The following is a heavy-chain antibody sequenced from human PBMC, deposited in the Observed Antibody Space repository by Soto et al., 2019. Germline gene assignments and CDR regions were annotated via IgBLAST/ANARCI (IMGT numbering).Heavy chain of an antibody. CDR2: IYDTGST. CDR1: GGSIRKYY. D-gene: IGHD3-22*01. V-gene: IGHV4-4*07. Sequence: SENLSLTFTVFGGSIRKYYWNGIRQPAGKELEGIGRIYDTGSTNYNPSLESGILMSVDMSKNQFSLELRSVTAADTAVYYCARASYDITGYNIDYWGPGTLVTVS. J-gene: IGHJ4*02. CDR3: ARASYDITGYNIDY.